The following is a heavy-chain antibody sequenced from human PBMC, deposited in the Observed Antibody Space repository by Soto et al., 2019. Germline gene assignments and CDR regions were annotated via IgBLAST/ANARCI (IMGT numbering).Heavy chain of an antibody. J-gene: IGHJ5*02. V-gene: IGHV4-59*01. D-gene: IGHD3-3*01. CDR3: ARGYYDFWSGYSDGYNWFDP. CDR1: GGSISSYY. CDR2: IYYSGST. Sequence: SETLSLTCTVSGGSISSYYWSWIRQPPGKGLEWIGYIYYSGSTNYNPSLKSRVTISVDTSKNQFSLKLSSVTAADTAVYYCARGYYDFWSGYSDGYNWFDPWGQGTLVT.